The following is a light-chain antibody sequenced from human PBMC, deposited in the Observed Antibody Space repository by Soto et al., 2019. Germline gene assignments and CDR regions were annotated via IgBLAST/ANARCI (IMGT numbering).Light chain of an antibody. V-gene: IGLV2-14*01. CDR3: SSYTISSTLV. CDR1: SSDVGIYNY. CDR2: DVT. J-gene: IGLJ2*01. Sequence: QSVLTQPASVSGSPGQSITISCTGTSSDVGIYNYVSWYQHHPGKAPKLIIYDVTSRPSGVSNRFSGSKSGNTASLTISGLQAEDEADYYCSSYTISSTLVFGGGTKLTVL.